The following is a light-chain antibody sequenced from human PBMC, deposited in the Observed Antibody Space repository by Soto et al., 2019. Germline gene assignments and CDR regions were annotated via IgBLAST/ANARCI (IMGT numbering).Light chain of an antibody. CDR2: AAS. J-gene: IGKJ4*01. Sequence: AIQMTQSPSSLSASVGDRVTITCRASQGVSNDVGWYQQKPGKAPRLLIYAASTLQSGVPSRFSGSQSATDFTLTLRSLQPEDFATYYCLQDFAYPLTFGGGTKVEIK. CDR1: QGVSND. CDR3: LQDFAYPLT. V-gene: IGKV1-6*01.